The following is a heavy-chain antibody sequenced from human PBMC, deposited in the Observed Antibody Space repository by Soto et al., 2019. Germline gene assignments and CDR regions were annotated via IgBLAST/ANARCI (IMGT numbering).Heavy chain of an antibody. J-gene: IGHJ4*02. CDR1: GFTFSNYA. V-gene: IGHV3-23*01. D-gene: IGHD7-27*01. CDR2: IRGSGDST. Sequence: EVQLLESGGDLVQPGGSLRLSCAASGFTFSNYAMTWVRQAPGKGLEWVSTIRGSGDSTYYADSVKGRFTISRDNSKNTLYLQMNSLRADDTAVYYCATGRQMGYWGQGTQVIVSS. CDR3: ATGRQMGY.